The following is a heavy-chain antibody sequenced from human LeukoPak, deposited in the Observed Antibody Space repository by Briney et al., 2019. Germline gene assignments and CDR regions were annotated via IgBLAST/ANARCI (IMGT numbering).Heavy chain of an antibody. CDR3: ARGAYGSGWEAFDI. D-gene: IGHD3-10*01. Sequence: GASVKVSCKASGYTFTGYYMHWVRQAPGQGPEWMGWINPNSGGTNYEQNFQGRVTMTRDTSISTAYMELSRLRSDDTAVYYCARGAYGSGWEAFDIWGQGTMVTVSS. J-gene: IGHJ3*02. CDR1: GYTFTGYY. V-gene: IGHV1-2*02. CDR2: INPNSGGT.